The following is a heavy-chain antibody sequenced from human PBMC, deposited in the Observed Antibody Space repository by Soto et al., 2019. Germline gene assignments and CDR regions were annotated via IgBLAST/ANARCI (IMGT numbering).Heavy chain of an antibody. Sequence: GESLKISCKGSGYSFTSYWIGWVRQMPGKGLEWMGIIYPGDSDTRYSPSFQGQVTISADKSISTAYLQWSSLKASDTAMYYCARHSHDILTGYYNHYYYYMDVWGKGTTVTVSS. D-gene: IGHD3-9*01. V-gene: IGHV5-51*01. CDR2: IYPGDSDT. J-gene: IGHJ6*03. CDR1: GYSFTSYW. CDR3: ARHSHDILTGYYNHYYYYMDV.